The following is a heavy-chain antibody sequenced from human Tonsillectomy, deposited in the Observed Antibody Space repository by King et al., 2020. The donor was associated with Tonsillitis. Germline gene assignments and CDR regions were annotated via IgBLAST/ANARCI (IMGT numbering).Heavy chain of an antibody. CDR3: ARRVATIKNYFDY. J-gene: IGHJ4*02. CDR2: IYYSGST. D-gene: IGHD5-24*01. CDR1: GGSISSSSYY. V-gene: IGHV4-39*01. Sequence: LQLQESGPGLVKPSETLSLTCTVSGGSISSSSYYWGWIRQPPGKGLEWIGSIYYSGSTYYNPSLKSRVTISVDTSKNQFSLKLSSVTDADTGVYYCARRVATIKNYFDYWGQGTLVTVSS.